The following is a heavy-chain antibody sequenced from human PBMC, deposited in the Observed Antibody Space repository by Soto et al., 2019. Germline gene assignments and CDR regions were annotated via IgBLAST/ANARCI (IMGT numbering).Heavy chain of an antibody. V-gene: IGHV4-34*01. D-gene: IGHD3-22*01. J-gene: IGHJ4*02. CDR2: INHSGST. Sequence: SETLSLTCAVYGGSFSGYYWSWIRQPPGKGLEWIGEINHSGSTNYNPSLKSGVTISVDTSKNQFSLKLSSVTAADTAVYYCARGRKDYYDSRDFDYWGQGTLVTVSS. CDR1: GGSFSGYY. CDR3: ARGRKDYYDSRDFDY.